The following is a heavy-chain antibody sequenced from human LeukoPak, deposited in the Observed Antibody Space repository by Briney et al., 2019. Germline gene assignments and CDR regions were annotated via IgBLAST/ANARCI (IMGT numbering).Heavy chain of an antibody. V-gene: IGHV4-4*09. CDR3: VQTTGWPGFDY. Sequence: SETLSLICTTSGVSISRFYWSWVRQPPGKGLEWIGNIYNGVPTFFNPSLKSRVTISVDTPKRQFSLQLASVTAADTAVYYCVQTTGWPGFDYWGQGILVIVSS. CDR1: GVSISRFY. J-gene: IGHJ4*02. D-gene: IGHD6-19*01. CDR2: IYNGVPT.